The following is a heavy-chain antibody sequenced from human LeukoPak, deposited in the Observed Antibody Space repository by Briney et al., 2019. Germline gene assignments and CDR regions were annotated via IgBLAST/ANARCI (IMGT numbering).Heavy chain of an antibody. D-gene: IGHD2-15*01. V-gene: IGHV3-21*01. Sequence: AGGSLRLSCAASGFTFSSYSMNWVRQAPGKGLEWVSSISSSSSYIYYADSVKGRFTISRDNAKNSLYLQMNSLRAEDTAVYYCAREGEDRYCSGGSCYYFDYWGREPWSPSPQ. CDR2: ISSSSSYI. CDR3: AREGEDRYCSGGSCYYFDY. J-gene: IGHJ4*02. CDR1: GFTFSSYS.